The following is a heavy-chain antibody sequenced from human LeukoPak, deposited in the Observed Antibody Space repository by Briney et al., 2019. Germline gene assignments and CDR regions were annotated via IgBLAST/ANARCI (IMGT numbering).Heavy chain of an antibody. D-gene: IGHD1-7*01. V-gene: IGHV3-23*01. CDR3: AKDPNWNYVGDFDY. CDR2: ISGSGGST. CDR1: GFTFSSHS. J-gene: IGHJ4*02. Sequence: GGSLRLSCAASGFTFSSHSMTWVRQAPGKGLDWVSAISGSGGSTYYKDSVKGRFTISRDNSKNTLYLQMNSLRAEDTAVYYCAKDPNWNYVGDFDYWGQGTLATVSS.